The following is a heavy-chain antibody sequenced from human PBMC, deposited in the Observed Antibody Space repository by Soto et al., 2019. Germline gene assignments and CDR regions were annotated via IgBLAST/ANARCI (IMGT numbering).Heavy chain of an antibody. CDR1: GGSVSSGIYY. V-gene: IGHV4-61*01. CDR3: ARCSRKLTVTSRPVYYFDY. Sequence: SETLSLTCAVSGGSVSSGIYYWSWIRQPPGKELEWIGNLCYSGSTNYNPPRKSRVTITVDTSKNLFSLKRGSVTVADTAVYYCARCSRKLTVTSRPVYYFDYWGRVSLVTVSS. D-gene: IGHD4-4*01. CDR2: LCYSGST. J-gene: IGHJ4*02.